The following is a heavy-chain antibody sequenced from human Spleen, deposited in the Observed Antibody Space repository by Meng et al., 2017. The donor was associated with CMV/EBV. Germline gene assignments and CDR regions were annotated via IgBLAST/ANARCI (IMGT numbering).Heavy chain of an antibody. CDR3: ARNVPGTSAYYD. Sequence: QVELQVWGPGLGKPLDTLFLSCAGLVYSISSTNWWGWIRKPPGKGLEWIGYIYYSGSTSYNPSLKSRVTMSVDTSKNQFSLNLNSVTAVDTAVYYCARNVPGTSAYYDWGQGTLVTVSS. V-gene: IGHV4-28*01. D-gene: IGHD3-22*01. CDR1: VYSISSTNW. CDR2: IYYSGST. J-gene: IGHJ4*02.